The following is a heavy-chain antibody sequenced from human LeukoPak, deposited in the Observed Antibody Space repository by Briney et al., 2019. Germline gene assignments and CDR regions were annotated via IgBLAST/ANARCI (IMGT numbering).Heavy chain of an antibody. Sequence: PGGSLRLSCAASGSTFSSYAMSWVRQAPGKGLEWVSAISGSGGSTYYADSVKGRFTISRDNSKNTLYLQMNSLRAEDTAVYYCAKKDGDYPRYYYYYYGMDVWGKGTTVTVSS. CDR3: AKKDGDYPRYYYYYYGMDV. D-gene: IGHD4-17*01. CDR2: ISGSGGST. V-gene: IGHV3-23*01. J-gene: IGHJ6*04. CDR1: GSTFSSYA.